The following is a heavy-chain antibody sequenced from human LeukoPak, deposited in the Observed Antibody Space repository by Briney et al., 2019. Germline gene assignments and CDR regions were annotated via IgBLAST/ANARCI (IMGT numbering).Heavy chain of an antibody. J-gene: IGHJ4*02. CDR2: ISSGGGST. V-gene: IGHV3-23*01. Sequence: GGSLRLSCAGSGFTFSSYAMSWVRQAPGKGLEWVSGISSGGGSTYYADSVKGRFTISRDNSKNTLDLEMNSLRAEGTAVYYCAKDVRGYYFTYWSGCFDHWGQGTLVTVSS. D-gene: IGHD3-3*01. CDR3: AKDVRGYYFTYWSGCFDH. CDR1: GFTFSSYA.